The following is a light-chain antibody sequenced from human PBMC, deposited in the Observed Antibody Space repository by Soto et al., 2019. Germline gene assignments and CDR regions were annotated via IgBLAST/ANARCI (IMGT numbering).Light chain of an antibody. CDR2: GAS. CDR3: QQYGSSLRT. Sequence: EVVLTQSPGTLSSSPGERATLSCRASQSVSSSYLAWYQQKPGQAPRLLIYGASSRATGIPDRFSGSGSGTDFTLTISRLEPEDFAVYYCQQYGSSLRTFGQGTKVDI. V-gene: IGKV3-20*01. CDR1: QSVSSSY. J-gene: IGKJ1*01.